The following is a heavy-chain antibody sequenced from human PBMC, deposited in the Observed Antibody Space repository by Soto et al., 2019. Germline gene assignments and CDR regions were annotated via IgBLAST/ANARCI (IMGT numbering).Heavy chain of an antibody. D-gene: IGHD6-19*01. V-gene: IGHV1-69*01. J-gene: IGHJ4*02. Sequence: QVQLVQSGAEVKKPGSSVKVSCKASGGTFSSFPIAWVRQAPGQGLEWVGGIMPIFGTTKYAQNFRDRVTIHADERTSTAYMELSRLTFEDTAVYYYAMIDYSSGSDYWGQGTLVTVSS. CDR1: GGTFSSFP. CDR3: AMIDYSSGSDY. CDR2: IMPIFGTT.